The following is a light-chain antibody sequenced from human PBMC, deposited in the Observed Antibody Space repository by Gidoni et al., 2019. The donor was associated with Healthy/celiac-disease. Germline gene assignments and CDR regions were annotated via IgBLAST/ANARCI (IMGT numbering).Light chain of an antibody. Sequence: DIQMTQSPSSLSASVGDRVTITCRASQSNSSYLNWYQQKPGKAPKLLIYAASSLQSGVPSRFSGSGSATDFTLTISSLQPEDFATYYCQQSYSTPPITFGQGTRLEIK. CDR2: AAS. CDR1: QSNSSY. CDR3: QQSYSTPPIT. V-gene: IGKV1-39*01. J-gene: IGKJ5*01.